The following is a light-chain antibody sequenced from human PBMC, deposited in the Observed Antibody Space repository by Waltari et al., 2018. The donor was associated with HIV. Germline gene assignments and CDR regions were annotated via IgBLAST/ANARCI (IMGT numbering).Light chain of an antibody. J-gene: IGLJ1*01. Sequence: QSALTQPASVSGSPGQSITISCTGTSSDVGGYKYVSWYQQHPGKAPKLMIYDVSNRPSGVSNRFSGSKSANTASLTISGLQAEDEADYYCSSYTSSSTYVVGTGTKVTVL. CDR2: DVS. CDR3: SSYTSSSTYV. V-gene: IGLV2-14*03. CDR1: SSDVGGYKY.